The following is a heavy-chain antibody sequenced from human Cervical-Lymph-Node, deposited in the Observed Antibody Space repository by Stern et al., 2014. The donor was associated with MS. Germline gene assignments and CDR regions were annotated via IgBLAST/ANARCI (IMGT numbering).Heavy chain of an antibody. CDR3: ARQTTAWASDV. V-gene: IGHV5-51*01. CDR2: IYPGDSET. J-gene: IGHJ4*02. CDR1: GFKFSIYW. Sequence: EVQLVESGAELIRPGESLKISCKGSGFKFSIYWIAWVRQMPGKGLEWMGIIYPGDSETTYSPAFQGQVTTSADKSTSTATLQWSSLNASDTAMYFCARQTTAWASDVWGQGTLVTVSS. D-gene: IGHD1-14*01.